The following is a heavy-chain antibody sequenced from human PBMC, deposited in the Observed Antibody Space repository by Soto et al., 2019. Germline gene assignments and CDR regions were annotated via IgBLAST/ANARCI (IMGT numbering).Heavy chain of an antibody. CDR2: IRNKPNGHTA. Sequence: GGSLRLSCEGSGFTFSGHYMDWVRQAPGKGLEWLGRIRNKPNGHTAAYAASVKGRFTISRDDSKSLVYLQMNSLKSEDTALYYCSTTVITAPLFEYWGQGTLGTVSS. CDR1: GFTFSGHY. J-gene: IGHJ4*02. CDR3: STTVITAPLFEY. V-gene: IGHV3-72*01. D-gene: IGHD2-21*02.